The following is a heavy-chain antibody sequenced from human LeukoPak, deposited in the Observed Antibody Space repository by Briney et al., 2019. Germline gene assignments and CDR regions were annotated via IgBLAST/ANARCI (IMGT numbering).Heavy chain of an antibody. CDR2: IYYSGST. CDR1: GGSISSYY. CDR3: ARARYSSGYYYYYGMDV. D-gene: IGHD6-19*01. V-gene: IGHV4-59*01. J-gene: IGHJ6*02. Sequence: PSETRSLTCTVSGGSISSYYWSWIRQPPGRGLEWIGYIYYSGSTNYNPSLKSRVTISVDTSKNQFSLKLSSVTAADTAVYYCARARYSSGYYYYYGMDVWGQGTTVTVSS.